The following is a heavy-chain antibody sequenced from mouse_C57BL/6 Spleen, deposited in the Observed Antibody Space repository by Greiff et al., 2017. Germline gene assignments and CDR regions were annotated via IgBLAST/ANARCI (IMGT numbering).Heavy chain of an antibody. CDR3: ARWIEVDYAMDY. J-gene: IGHJ4*01. D-gene: IGHD1-1*02. V-gene: IGHV1-64*01. CDR2: IHPNSGST. Sequence: QVQLQQPGAELVKPGASVKLSCKASGYTFTSYWMHWVKQRPGQGLEWIGMIHPNSGSTNYNEKFKSKATLTVDKSSSTAYMQLSSLTSEDSAVYYGARWIEVDYAMDYWGQGTSVTVSS. CDR1: GYTFTSYW.